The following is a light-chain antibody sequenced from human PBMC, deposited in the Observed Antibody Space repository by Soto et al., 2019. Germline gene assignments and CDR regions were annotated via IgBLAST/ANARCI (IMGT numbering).Light chain of an antibody. CDR1: SSEVGGYNY. V-gene: IGLV2-14*01. Sequence: QSVLTQPASVSGSLGQSITISCTGTSSEVGGYNYVSWYQQHPGKAPKLMIYEVSNRPSGVSNRFSGSKSGNTASLTISGLQAEDEADYYCSSYTSSSTLGVFGGGTNLTVL. J-gene: IGLJ3*02. CDR2: EVS. CDR3: SSYTSSSTLGV.